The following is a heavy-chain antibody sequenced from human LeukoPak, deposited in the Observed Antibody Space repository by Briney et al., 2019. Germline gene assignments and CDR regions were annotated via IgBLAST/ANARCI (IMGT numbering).Heavy chain of an antibody. Sequence: GGSLRLSCAASGFTFSSYNMNWVRQAPGKGPEWVSSISSSSSYIYYADSVKGRFTISRDNAKKSLYLQMNSLRAEDTAVYYCTTDLPSRITMVRGVMPYYYYYMDVWGKGTTVTISS. V-gene: IGHV3-21*01. CDR3: TTDLPSRITMVRGVMPYYYYYMDV. CDR1: GFTFSSYN. CDR2: ISSSSSYI. J-gene: IGHJ6*03. D-gene: IGHD3-10*01.